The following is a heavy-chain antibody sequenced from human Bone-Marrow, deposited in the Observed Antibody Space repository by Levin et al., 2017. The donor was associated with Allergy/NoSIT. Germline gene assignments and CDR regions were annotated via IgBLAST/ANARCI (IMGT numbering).Heavy chain of an antibody. V-gene: IGHV4-39*02. D-gene: IGHD6-13*01. CDR2: IIYSGST. CDR1: GVSISSSTSY. J-gene: IGHJ5*02. Sequence: SQTLSLTCTVSGVSISSSTSYWGWIRRPPGGELEWIGSIIYSGSTYYNPSLKSRVTISIDTSKRQISLTLSSVTAADTAIYYCARDVNSISWFKTWGQGTLVTVSS. CDR3: ARDVNSISWFKT.